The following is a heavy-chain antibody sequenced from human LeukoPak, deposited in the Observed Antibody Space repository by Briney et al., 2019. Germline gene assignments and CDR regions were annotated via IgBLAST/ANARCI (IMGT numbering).Heavy chain of an antibody. Sequence: ASVKVSCKASGYTFTSYGISWVRQAPGQGLEWMGWISAYNGNTNYAQKLQGRVTMTTDTSTSTAYMELRSLRSDDTAVYYCARGGRGYDFWSGYYRSAPFDYWGQGTLVTVSS. J-gene: IGHJ4*02. CDR2: ISAYNGNT. D-gene: IGHD3-3*01. V-gene: IGHV1-18*01. CDR1: GYTFTSYG. CDR3: ARGGRGYDFWSGYYRSAPFDY.